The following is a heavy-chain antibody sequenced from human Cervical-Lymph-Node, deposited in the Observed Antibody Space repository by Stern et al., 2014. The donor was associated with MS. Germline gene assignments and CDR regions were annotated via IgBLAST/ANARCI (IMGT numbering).Heavy chain of an antibody. Sequence: EVQLVESGGGLVQPGRSLRLSCAASGFSFDEYAMHWVRQAPGKGLEWVSGISWNTATIDYAESVKGLFSISRDNAKKSLYLQMNSLSAEDTALYYCAKDTLGGGFHNGWYYFDSWGQGTPVTVSS. J-gene: IGHJ4*02. CDR1: GFSFDEYA. CDR3: AKDTLGGGFHNGWYYFDS. D-gene: IGHD6-19*01. CDR2: ISWNTATI. V-gene: IGHV3-9*01.